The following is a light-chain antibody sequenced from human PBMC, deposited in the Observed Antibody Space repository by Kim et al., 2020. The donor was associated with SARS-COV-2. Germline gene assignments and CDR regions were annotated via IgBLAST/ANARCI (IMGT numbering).Light chain of an antibody. Sequence: SYELTQPPSVSVSPGQTASITCSGDNLGDKYACWYQQKPGQSPVLVLYQDSKRPSGIPERFSGSNSGNTATLTISGTQAMVEADFYCQAWDSSTVVFGGG. J-gene: IGLJ2*01. CDR1: NLGDKY. CDR2: QDS. CDR3: QAWDSSTVV. V-gene: IGLV3-1*01.